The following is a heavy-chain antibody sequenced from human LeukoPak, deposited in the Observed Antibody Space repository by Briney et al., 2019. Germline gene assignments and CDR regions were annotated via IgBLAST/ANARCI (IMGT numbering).Heavy chain of an antibody. V-gene: IGHV4-59*01. CDR2: IYYNGST. CDR3: ARSPSYDFWSGVRDFDY. J-gene: IGHJ4*02. Sequence: SETLSLTCTVSGGSISSYYWSWIRQPPGKGLEWIGNIYYNGSTNYNPSLKSRITISLDTSKNQFSLKLRSVTAAGTAVYYCARSPSYDFWSGVRDFDYWGQGTLVTVSS. D-gene: IGHD3/OR15-3a*01. CDR1: GGSISSYY.